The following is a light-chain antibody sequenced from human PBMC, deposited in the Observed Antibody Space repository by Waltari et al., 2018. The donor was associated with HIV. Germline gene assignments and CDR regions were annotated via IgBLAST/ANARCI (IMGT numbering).Light chain of an antibody. V-gene: IGLV2-14*01. J-gene: IGLJ1*01. CDR3: SSYTSSSSYV. CDR2: EVS. Sequence: QSALTQPASVSGSPGQSITISCTGTSSDVGGYNFVSWYQQHPGTAPKLMIYEVSNRPLGVSNRFSGSKSGDTASLTISGLQAEDEADYYCSSYTSSSSYVFGTGTKVTVL. CDR1: SSDVGGYNF.